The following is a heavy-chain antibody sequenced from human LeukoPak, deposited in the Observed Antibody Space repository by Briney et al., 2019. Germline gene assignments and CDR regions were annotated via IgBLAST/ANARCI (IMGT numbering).Heavy chain of an antibody. D-gene: IGHD3-22*01. CDR1: GYTFTSYD. J-gene: IGHJ4*02. CDR3: AKDTDDSSGYYYSFDY. Sequence: VASVKVSCKASGYTFTSYDYNWVRQAPGQGPEWIGWMNPNSGTTGYAQKFQGRVTMTRDTSISTAYMDLSSLRAEDTAVYYCAKDTDDSSGYYYSFDYWGQGTLVTVSS. CDR2: MNPNSGTT. V-gene: IGHV1-8*01.